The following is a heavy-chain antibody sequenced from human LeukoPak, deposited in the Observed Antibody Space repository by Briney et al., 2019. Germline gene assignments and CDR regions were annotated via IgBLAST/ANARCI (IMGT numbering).Heavy chain of an antibody. CDR2: INHSGST. D-gene: IGHD5-18*01. Sequence: PSETLTLFCAVSGGSFSGYYWSWIRQPPGKGLEWIGEINHSGSTNYNPSLKSRVTISVDTSKNQFSLKLSSVTAADTAVYYCARGDSNGYGYWGEGRMLGVSS. J-gene: IGHJ4*02. CDR3: ARGDSNGYGY. V-gene: IGHV4-34*01. CDR1: GGSFSGYY.